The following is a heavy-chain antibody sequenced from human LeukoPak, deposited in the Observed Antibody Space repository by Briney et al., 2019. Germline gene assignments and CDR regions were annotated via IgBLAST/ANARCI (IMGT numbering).Heavy chain of an antibody. Sequence: SETLSLTCAVYGGSFSGYYWSWIRQPPGKGLEWIGEINHSGSTNYNPSLKSRVTISVDTSKIQFSLKLSSVTAADTAVYYCARGVNKGYYYDSSGYYSKPTFDYWGQGTLVTVSS. V-gene: IGHV4-34*01. CDR2: INHSGST. CDR1: GGSFSGYY. J-gene: IGHJ4*02. D-gene: IGHD3-22*01. CDR3: ARGVNKGYYYDSSGYYSKPTFDY.